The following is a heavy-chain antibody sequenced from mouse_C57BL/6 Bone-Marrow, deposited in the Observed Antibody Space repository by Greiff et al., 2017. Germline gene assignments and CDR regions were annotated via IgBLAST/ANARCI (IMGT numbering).Heavy chain of an antibody. Sequence: VHVKQSGAELVRPGASVKLSCTASGFNIKDDYMHWVKQRPEQGLEWIGWIDPENGDTEYASKFQGKATITADTSSNTAYLQLSSLTSEATAVYYCTPYELDGYWGQGTTLTVSS. D-gene: IGHD2-3*01. CDR1: GFNIKDDY. CDR3: TPYELDGY. J-gene: IGHJ2*01. V-gene: IGHV14-4*01. CDR2: IDPENGDT.